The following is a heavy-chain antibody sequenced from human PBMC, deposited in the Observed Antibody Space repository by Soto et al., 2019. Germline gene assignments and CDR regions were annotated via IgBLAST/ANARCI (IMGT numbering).Heavy chain of an antibody. J-gene: IGHJ6*02. D-gene: IGHD6-19*01. CDR2: ISAYSGNT. CDR1: GYTFTSYG. V-gene: IGHV1-18*01. Sequence: QVQLVQSGAEVKKPGASVKVSCKASGYTFTSYGISWVRQAPGHGLEWMGWISAYSGNTNYAQKLQGRVTMTTDTSWMTGYMELRSLRSGDTSVYYCARYRPHSSGWALNYYYYYGRDVWGQGTTVTVSS. CDR3: ARYRPHSSGWALNYYYYYGRDV.